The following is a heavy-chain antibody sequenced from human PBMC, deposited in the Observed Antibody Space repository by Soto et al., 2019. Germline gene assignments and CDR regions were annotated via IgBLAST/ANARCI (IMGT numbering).Heavy chain of an antibody. CDR2: IKSKVDGGTT. D-gene: IGHD2-15*01. V-gene: IGHV3-15*01. Sequence: EVQLVESGGGLVKPGGSLRLSCAASGFTFTNAWMNWVRQAPGKGLEWIGRIKSKVDGGTTEYAAPVKVRFNISIDDSKKTLYLQMKSLKTDDTVVYFFTIDLVVTLNLLYFGMEVRGQGTTVTVSS. CDR1: GFTFTNAW. CDR3: TIDLVVTLNLLYFGMEV. J-gene: IGHJ6*02.